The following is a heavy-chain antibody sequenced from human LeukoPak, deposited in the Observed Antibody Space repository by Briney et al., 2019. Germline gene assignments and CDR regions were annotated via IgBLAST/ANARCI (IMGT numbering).Heavy chain of an antibody. Sequence: PSETLSLTCTVSGGSINFYYWSWIRQPAGKGLEWIGRIYSTGSTNYSASLKSRVTMSVDKSKNQFSLNLSSVTAADTAVYYCARGIADPYSFDSWGQGTLVTVSS. J-gene: IGHJ4*02. V-gene: IGHV4-4*07. CDR3: ARGIADPYSFDS. CDR2: IYSTGST. D-gene: IGHD6-13*01. CDR1: GGSINFYY.